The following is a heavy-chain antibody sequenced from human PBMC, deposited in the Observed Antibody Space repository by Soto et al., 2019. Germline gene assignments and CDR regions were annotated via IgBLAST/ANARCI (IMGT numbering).Heavy chain of an antibody. CDR3: ARLHATIFGVVSFWFDP. Sequence: SETLSLTCTVSGGSISSYYWSWIRQPPGKGLEWIGYIYYSGSTNYNPSLKSRVTISVDTSKNQFSLKLSSVTAADTAVYYCARLHATIFGVVSFWFDPWGQGTRVTVSS. CDR1: GGSISSYY. J-gene: IGHJ5*02. CDR2: IYYSGST. V-gene: IGHV4-59*08. D-gene: IGHD3-3*01.